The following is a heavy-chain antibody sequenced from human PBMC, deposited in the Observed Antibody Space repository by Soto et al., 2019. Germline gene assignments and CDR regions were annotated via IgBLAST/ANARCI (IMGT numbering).Heavy chain of an antibody. CDR1: GFTFSDHY. D-gene: IGHD6-13*01. J-gene: IGHJ3*02. CDR2: IRKKVNSYTT. CDR3: AIIATSGGGDAFDI. V-gene: IGHV3-72*01. Sequence: PGGSLRLSCAASGFTFSDHYMEWVRQAPGKGLEWVGRIRKKVNSYTTNYAASVKGRFTISRDDSKNTLYLQMNSLRPEDTAVYYCAIIATSGGGDAFDIWGQGTMVTV.